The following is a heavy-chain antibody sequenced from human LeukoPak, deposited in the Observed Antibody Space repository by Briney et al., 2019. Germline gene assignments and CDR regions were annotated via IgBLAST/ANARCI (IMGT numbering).Heavy chain of an antibody. J-gene: IGHJ4*02. CDR2: INPSSGGT. D-gene: IGHD2-2*01. CDR3: VRDRGCNSTSCYALDY. Sequence: WASVKVSCKASGYTLTGYYMHWVRQAPGQGLEWMGWINPSSGGTDYAQRFQGRVTVTRDTSISTAYMELSRLTSDDTAFYYCVRDRGCNSTSCYALDYWGQGTLVTVSS. V-gene: IGHV1-2*02. CDR1: GYTLTGYY.